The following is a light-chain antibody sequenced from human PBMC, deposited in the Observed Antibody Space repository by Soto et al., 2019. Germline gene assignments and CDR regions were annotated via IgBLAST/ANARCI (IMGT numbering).Light chain of an antibody. CDR1: SSDVGGYNY. Sequence: QSVLTQPRSVSGSPGQSVTISCTGTSSDVGGYNYVSWYQQHPGGAPKLTVYDVSKRPSGVPDRFSGSKSGNTASLTISGLQAEDEADYYCCSYAGSYTYVFGTGTKSPS. CDR3: CSYAGSYTYV. V-gene: IGLV2-11*01. CDR2: DVS. J-gene: IGLJ1*01.